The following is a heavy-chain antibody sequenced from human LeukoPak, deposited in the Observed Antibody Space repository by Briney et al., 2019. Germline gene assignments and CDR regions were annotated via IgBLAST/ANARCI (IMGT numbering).Heavy chain of an antibody. CDR3: ARGSGFGGYSPRTRRAASHFDY. D-gene: IGHD3-22*01. V-gene: IGHV4-34*01. J-gene: IGHJ4*02. Sequence: SETLSLTCAVYGGSFSGYYWSWIRQPPGKGLEWIGEINHSGSTNYNPSLKSRVTISVDTSKNQFSLKLSSVTAADTAVYYCARGSGFGGYSPRTRRAASHFDYWGQGTLVTVSS. CDR1: GGSFSGYY. CDR2: INHSGST.